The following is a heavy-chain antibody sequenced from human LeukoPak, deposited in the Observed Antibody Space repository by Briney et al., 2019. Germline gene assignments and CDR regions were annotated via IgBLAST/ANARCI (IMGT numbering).Heavy chain of an antibody. V-gene: IGHV3-48*02. CDR1: GFTFSAYH. CDR3: ARVWQDYSGVDY. Sequence: GGSLRLSCAASGFTFSAYHINWVRQAPGKGLEWISYISTTGTTIHYADSVKGRFAISRDNAKSSLYLQMNSLRDEDTAVYYCARVWQDYSGVDYWGQGTLVTISS. CDR2: ISTTGTTI. D-gene: IGHD2-21*01. J-gene: IGHJ4*02.